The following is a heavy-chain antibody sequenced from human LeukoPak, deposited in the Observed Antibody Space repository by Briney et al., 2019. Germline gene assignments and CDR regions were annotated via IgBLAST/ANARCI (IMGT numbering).Heavy chain of an antibody. D-gene: IGHD2-2*01. CDR3: ARDAGSFDY. CDR2: INHSGST. CDR1: GGSFSGYY. J-gene: IGHJ4*02. V-gene: IGHV4-34*01. Sequence: PSETLSLTCAAYGGSFSGYYWSWIRQPPGKGLEWIGEINHSGSTNYNPPLKSRVTISVDTSKNQFSLKLSSVTAADTAVYYCARDAGSFDYWGQGTLVTVSS.